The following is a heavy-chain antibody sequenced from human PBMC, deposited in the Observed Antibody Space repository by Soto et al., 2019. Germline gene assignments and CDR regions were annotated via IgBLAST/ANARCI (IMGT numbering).Heavy chain of an antibody. CDR3: ARDYGDPGAFDI. Sequence: SETLSLTCTVSGGSISSYYWSWIRQPPGKGLEWIGYIYYSGSTNYNPSLKSRVTISVDTSKNQFSLKLSSVTAADTAVYYCARDYGDPGAFDIWGQGTMVTVSS. D-gene: IGHD7-27*01. CDR2: IYYSGST. J-gene: IGHJ3*02. CDR1: GGSISSYY. V-gene: IGHV4-59*01.